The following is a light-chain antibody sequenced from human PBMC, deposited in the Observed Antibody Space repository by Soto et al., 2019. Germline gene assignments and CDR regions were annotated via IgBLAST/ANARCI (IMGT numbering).Light chain of an antibody. V-gene: IGKV1-39*01. CDR1: QSISSY. Sequence: IQMTQSPSSLSASVGDRVTITCRASQSISSYLNWYQQKPGKAPKLLIYAASSLQSGVPSRFSGSGSGTDFTLTISCLQSEDFATYYCQQYYSYPQTFGQGTKVDIK. CDR2: AAS. J-gene: IGKJ1*01. CDR3: QQYYSYPQT.